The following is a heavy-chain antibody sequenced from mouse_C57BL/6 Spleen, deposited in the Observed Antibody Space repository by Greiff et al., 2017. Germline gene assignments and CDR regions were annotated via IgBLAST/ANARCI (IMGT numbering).Heavy chain of an antibody. CDR2: PWWNDAK. Sequence: QVTLKECGPGILQPSPTLSLSCSFSGFSLSTSNMGIGWIRQPSGKGLEWLAHPWWNDAKYYTPSLKSRRTIAKDTSNKQVFLKITSVDTADTATYYCAQIEDWDGSSYWYFDVWGTGTTVTVSS. CDR1: GFSLSTSNMG. D-gene: IGHD1-1*01. V-gene: IGHV8-5*01. J-gene: IGHJ1*03. CDR3: AQIEDWDGSSYWYFDV.